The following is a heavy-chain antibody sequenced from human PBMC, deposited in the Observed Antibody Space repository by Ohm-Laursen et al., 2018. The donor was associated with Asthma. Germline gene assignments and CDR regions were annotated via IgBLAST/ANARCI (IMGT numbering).Heavy chain of an antibody. J-gene: IGHJ4*02. CDR3: AKDPRLVVVAAIPDY. CDR1: GFTFSSYG. V-gene: IGHV3-30*18. Sequence: SSLRLSCAASGFTFSSYGMHWVRQAPGKGLEWVAVISYDGSNKYYADSVKGRFTISRDNSKNTLYLQMNSLRAEDTAVYYCAKDPRLVVVAAIPDYWGQGTLVTVSS. CDR2: ISYDGSNK. D-gene: IGHD2-15*01.